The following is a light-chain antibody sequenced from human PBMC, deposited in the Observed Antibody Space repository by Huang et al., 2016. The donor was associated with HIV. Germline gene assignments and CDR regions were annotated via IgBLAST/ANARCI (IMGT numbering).Light chain of an antibody. V-gene: IGKV4-1*01. J-gene: IGKJ1*01. CDR3: QQYYSTPA. CDR2: WAS. CDR1: QSVLDSSNKKHY. Sequence: DIVMTQSPDSLPVFLGARATINCKSSQSVLDSSNKKHYLAWYQQKPGQPPKLLLYWASVRESGVPDRFRGSGSGTEFTLTINNLQAEDVAVYYCQQYYSTPAFGQGTNVDI.